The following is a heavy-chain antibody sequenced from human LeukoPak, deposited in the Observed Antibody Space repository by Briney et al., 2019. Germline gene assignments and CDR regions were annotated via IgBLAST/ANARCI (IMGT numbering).Heavy chain of an antibody. Sequence: GASVKVSCKASGATFSSYAISWVRQAPGQGLEWMGWINPNSGGTNYAQNFQGRVTMTRDTSISTAYMELSRLRSDDTAVYYCASGSYDFWSGYDWGQGTLVTVSS. CDR3: ASGSYDFWSGYD. J-gene: IGHJ4*02. CDR1: GATFSSYA. V-gene: IGHV1-2*02. D-gene: IGHD3-3*01. CDR2: INPNSGGT.